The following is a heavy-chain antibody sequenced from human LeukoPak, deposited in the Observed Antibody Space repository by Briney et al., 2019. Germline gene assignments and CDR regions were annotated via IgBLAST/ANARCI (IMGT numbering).Heavy chain of an antibody. CDR1: GGSISSSSYY. V-gene: IGHV4-39*02. Sequence: SETLSLTCTVSGGSISSSSYYWGWIRQPPGKGLEWIGSIYYSGSTYYNPSLKSRVTISVDTSKNQFSLKLSSVTAADTAVYYCAREMGYDFWSGYSTTLYYFDYWGQGTLVTVSS. CDR3: AREMGYDFWSGYSTTLYYFDY. CDR2: IYYSGST. D-gene: IGHD3-3*01. J-gene: IGHJ4*02.